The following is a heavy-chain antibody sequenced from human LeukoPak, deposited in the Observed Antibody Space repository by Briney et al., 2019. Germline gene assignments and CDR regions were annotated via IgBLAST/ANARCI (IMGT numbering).Heavy chain of an antibody. CDR2: FYHRGST. V-gene: IGHV4-38-2*02. CDR1: GYSISSGYY. D-gene: IGHD3-16*01. CDR3: ARNWGY. J-gene: IGHJ4*02. Sequence: SETLSLTCSISGYSISSGYYWGWIRQPPGKGLEWIGSFYHRGSTYYNPSLKSRVAISVDTSKNQFFLSLKSVTAADTAVYYCARNWGYWGQGTLVTVSS.